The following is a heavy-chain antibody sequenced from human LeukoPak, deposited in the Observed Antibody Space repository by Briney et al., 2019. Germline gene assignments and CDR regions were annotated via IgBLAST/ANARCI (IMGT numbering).Heavy chain of an antibody. CDR3: ARDMVD. CDR1: GFNFSNYW. D-gene: IGHD2-15*01. V-gene: IGHV3-74*01. J-gene: IGHJ4*02. CDR2: INIAGSVT. Sequence: PGGSLRLSCAASGFNFSNYWMHWVRQAPGKGLEWVSRINIAGSVTTYADSVKGRFTIPRDNAKKTLYLQMNSLRAEDTAVYYCARDMVDWGQGTLVTVSS.